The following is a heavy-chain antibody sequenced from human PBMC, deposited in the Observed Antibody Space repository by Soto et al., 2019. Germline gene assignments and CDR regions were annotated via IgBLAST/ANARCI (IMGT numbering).Heavy chain of an antibody. J-gene: IGHJ4*02. CDR2: ISGSGGST. V-gene: IGHV3-23*01. CDR1: GFTFSSYA. D-gene: IGHD3-10*01. CDR3: AKVMGSTSSTANFDY. Sequence: GGSLRLSCAASGFTFSSYAMNWVRQAPGKGLEWVSAISGSGGSTNYADSVRGRFTISRGNSKNTLSLQMTSLRAEDTAVYYCAKVMGSTSSTANFDYWGRGTLVTVSS.